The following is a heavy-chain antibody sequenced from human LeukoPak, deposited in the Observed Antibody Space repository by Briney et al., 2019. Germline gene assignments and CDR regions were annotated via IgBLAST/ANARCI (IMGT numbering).Heavy chain of an antibody. CDR1: GFTLSSYW. CDR2: IWYDGSNK. J-gene: IGHJ6*02. D-gene: IGHD2-21*02. Sequence: GGSLRLSCAASGFTLSSYWMSWVRQAPGKGLEWVAVIWYDGSNKYYADSVKGRFTISRDNSKNTLYLQMNSLRAEDTAVYYCAREYCGGNCPPSYYYYGMDVWGQGTTVTVSS. V-gene: IGHV3-33*08. CDR3: AREYCGGNCPPSYYYYGMDV.